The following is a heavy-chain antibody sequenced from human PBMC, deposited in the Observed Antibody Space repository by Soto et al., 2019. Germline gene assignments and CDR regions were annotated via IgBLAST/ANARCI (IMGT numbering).Heavy chain of an antibody. D-gene: IGHD2-2*01. CDR2: IYPDDSDT. J-gene: IGHJ5*02. Sequence: PGESLKISCKVPGYTFSTNWIAWVRQMPGKGLEWMGIIYPDDSDTRYSPSFQGQVTISADKSLSTAYLQWSSLKASDTAMYYCARGTSWYNWFDPWGQGTPVTVSS. CDR3: ARGTSWYNWFDP. CDR1: GYTFSTNW. V-gene: IGHV5-51*01.